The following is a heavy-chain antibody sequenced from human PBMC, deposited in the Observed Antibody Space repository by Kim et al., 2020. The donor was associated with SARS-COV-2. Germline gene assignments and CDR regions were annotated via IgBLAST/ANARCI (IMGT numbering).Heavy chain of an antibody. D-gene: IGHD6-19*01. J-gene: IGHJ4*02. CDR2: INPTGGST. V-gene: IGHV1-46*01. CDR3: ARDGAGQNFGH. CDR1: GYTFTNHY. Sequence: ASVKVSCKASGYTFTNHYIHWVRQAPGQGLEWMGFINPTGGSTNFLQKFRGRLTTSRDTSTSTVYMVINSLRSDDTALYFCARDGAGQNFGHWGSGTLVT.